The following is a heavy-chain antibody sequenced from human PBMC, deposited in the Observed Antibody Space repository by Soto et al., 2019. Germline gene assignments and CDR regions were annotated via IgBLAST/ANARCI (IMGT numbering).Heavy chain of an antibody. V-gene: IGHV1-24*01. CDR3: ERGYLRGDPDY. D-gene: IGHD3-10*01. Sequence: ASVKVSCKVSGYTLTELSMHWVRQAPGKGLEWMGGFDPEDGETICAQKFQGRVSMTADTSTNTAYMELRSLRSDDTAVYYCERGYLRGDPDYWGRGTLVTFPS. CDR1: GYTLTELS. J-gene: IGHJ4*02. CDR2: FDPEDGET.